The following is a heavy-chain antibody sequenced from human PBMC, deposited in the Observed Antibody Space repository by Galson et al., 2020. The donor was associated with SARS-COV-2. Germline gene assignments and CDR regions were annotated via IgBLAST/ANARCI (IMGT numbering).Heavy chain of an antibody. CDR1: GGSFSSYG. CDR3: ARGADCSGGACSLAVLL. Sequence: SVKVSCKASGGSFSSYGISWVRQAPGQGLEWMGGIIPLFGTANYAQKFQDRVTISADESSTTAYMELTSLRSEDTAVYYCARGADCSGGACSLAVLLWGQGTLVTVSS. J-gene: IGHJ4*02. V-gene: IGHV1-69*13. D-gene: IGHD2-15*01. CDR2: IIPLFGTA.